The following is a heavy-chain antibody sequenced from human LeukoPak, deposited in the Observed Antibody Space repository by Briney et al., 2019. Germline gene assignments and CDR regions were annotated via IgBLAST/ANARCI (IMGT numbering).Heavy chain of an antibody. CDR3: ARHAGISKVRGVIIATDPFFDY. CDR2: ISYSGNT. V-gene: IGHV4-39*01. CDR1: GGSISSSFYY. Sequence: SETLSLTCTVSGGSISSSFYYWGWIRQPPGKGLEWIGSISYSGNTYYNPSLKSRVTISVDTSNNQFSLKLSSVTAADTAVYYCARHAGISKVRGVIIATDPFFDYWGQGTLVTVSS. D-gene: IGHD3-10*01. J-gene: IGHJ4*02.